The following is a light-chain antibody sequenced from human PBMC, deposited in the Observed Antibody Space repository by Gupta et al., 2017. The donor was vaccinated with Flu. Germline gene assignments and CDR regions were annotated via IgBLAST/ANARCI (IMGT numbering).Light chain of an antibody. CDR2: DVT. V-gene: IGLV2-14*03. J-gene: IGLJ3*02. CDR3: GSYNSSSTWV. Sequence: QSDLTQPASVSGSPGQSSPISCAGTSRAAGGYNYVSWYPQHQGNAHKIMLYDVTHRPSGVSNRFSGCKSGNTVALPISGLQAEDEADYFCGSYNSSSTWVFGGGTKLTGL. CDR1: SRAAGGYNY.